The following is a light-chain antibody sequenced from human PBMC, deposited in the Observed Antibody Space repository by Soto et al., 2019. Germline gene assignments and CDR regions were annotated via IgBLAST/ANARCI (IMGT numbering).Light chain of an antibody. CDR2: GAS. CDR1: QSIGGNF. V-gene: IGKV3-15*01. CDR3: QQYNDWPPLT. J-gene: IGKJ4*01. Sequence: EIVLTQSPGTLSLSPGEGATLSCRAIQSIGGNFLAWYQQKPGQAPRLLIYGASTRATGIPARFSGSGSGTEFTLTISCLQSEDFALYYCQQYNDWPPLTFGGGTKVDIK.